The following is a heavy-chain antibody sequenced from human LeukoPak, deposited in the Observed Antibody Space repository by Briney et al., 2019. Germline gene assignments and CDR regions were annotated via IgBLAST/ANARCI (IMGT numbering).Heavy chain of an antibody. CDR3: ARDHSNYYSRDYYYYYGMDV. V-gene: IGHV3-30-3*01. J-gene: IGHJ6*02. CDR2: ISYDGSNK. CDR1: GFTFSSYA. D-gene: IGHD4-11*01. Sequence: GRSLRLSCAASGFTFSSYAMHWVRQAPGKGLEWVAVISYDGSNKYYADSVKGRFTISRDNSKNTLYLQMNSLRAEDTAVYYCARDHSNYYSRDYYYYYGMDVWGQGTTVTVSS.